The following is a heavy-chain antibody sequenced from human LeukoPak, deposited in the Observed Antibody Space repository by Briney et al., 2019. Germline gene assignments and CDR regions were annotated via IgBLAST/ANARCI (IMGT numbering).Heavy chain of an antibody. CDR2: ISGSGGST. V-gene: IGHV3-23*01. Sequence: GGSLRLSCAASGFIFSSYAMSWVRQAPGKGLEWVSAISGSGGSTYYADSVKGRFTISRDNSKNTLYLQMNSPRAEDTAVYYCAKDRFTIVRGVKGYWGQGTLVTVSS. J-gene: IGHJ4*02. CDR1: GFIFSSYA. D-gene: IGHD3-10*01. CDR3: AKDRFTIVRGVKGY.